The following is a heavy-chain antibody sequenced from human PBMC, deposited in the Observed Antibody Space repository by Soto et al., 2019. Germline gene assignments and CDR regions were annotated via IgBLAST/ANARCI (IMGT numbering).Heavy chain of an antibody. D-gene: IGHD6-19*01. Sequence: QVQLQESGPGLVKPSETLSLTCTVSGGSVSSGSYYWSWIRQPPGKGLEWIGYIYYSGSTNYNPSLTSRVTISVDTSKNQFSLKLSSVTAADTAVYYCAIGAAVAGIDYWGQGTLVTVSA. CDR2: IYYSGST. CDR1: GGSVSSGSYY. CDR3: AIGAAVAGIDY. J-gene: IGHJ4*02. V-gene: IGHV4-61*01.